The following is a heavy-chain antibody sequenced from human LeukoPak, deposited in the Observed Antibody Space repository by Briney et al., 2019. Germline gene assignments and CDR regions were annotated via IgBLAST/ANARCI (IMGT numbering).Heavy chain of an antibody. J-gene: IGHJ4*02. CDR2: IYYSGSP. V-gene: IGHV4-39*01. Sequence: SETLSLTCTVSGGSISNNNYYWAWIRQPPGKGLECIGSIYYSGSPYYNPSLKSRVTISVDTSKNQFSLKLSSVTAADTAVYYCARHSTIEPRPDYWGQGTLVTVSS. D-gene: IGHD6-6*01. CDR3: ARHSTIEPRPDY. CDR1: GGSISNNNYY.